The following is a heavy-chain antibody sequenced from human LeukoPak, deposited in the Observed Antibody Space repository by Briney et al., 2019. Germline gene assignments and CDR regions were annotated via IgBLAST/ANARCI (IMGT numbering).Heavy chain of an antibody. J-gene: IGHJ4*02. D-gene: IGHD6-13*01. CDR3: ARDGVAAGVYFDC. V-gene: IGHV3-7*01. CDR1: GFTFSSHW. CDR2: INHDGSEK. Sequence: GGSLRLSCAASGFTFSSHWMSWVRQAPGKGLEWVANINHDGSEKYYVDSVKGRFTFSRDNAKNSLYLQMNNLRAEDTAVYYCARDGVAAGVYFDCWGQGTLVTVSS.